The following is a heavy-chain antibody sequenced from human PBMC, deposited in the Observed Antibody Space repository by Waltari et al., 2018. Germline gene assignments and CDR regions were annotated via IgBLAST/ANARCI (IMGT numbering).Heavy chain of an antibody. D-gene: IGHD3-3*01. CDR3: ARGGLRFLEWSPKYYYYMDV. CDR2: IIPICGTA. CDR1: GSTFSSYE. J-gene: IGHJ6*03. V-gene: IGHV1-69*05. Sequence: QVQLVQSGAEVTKPGSSVKVSCKASGSTFSSYETTRVRTAPGQGLEWMGGIIPICGTANYAQKFQGRVTITTVESTSTAYMELSSLRSEDTAVYYCARGGLRFLEWSPKYYYYMDVWGKGTTVTVSS.